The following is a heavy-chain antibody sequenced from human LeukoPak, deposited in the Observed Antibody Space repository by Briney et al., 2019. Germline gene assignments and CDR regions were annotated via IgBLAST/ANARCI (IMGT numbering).Heavy chain of an antibody. Sequence: GGSLRLSCAASGFTFSSYWMSWVRQAPGKGLEWVSAISGSGGSTYYADSVKGRFTISRDNSKNTLYLQMNSLRAEDTAVYYCAKGHLPYYYDSSGYYFDYWGQGTLVTVSS. CDR3: AKGHLPYYYDSSGYYFDY. D-gene: IGHD3-22*01. CDR1: GFTFSSYW. J-gene: IGHJ4*02. CDR2: ISGSGGST. V-gene: IGHV3-23*01.